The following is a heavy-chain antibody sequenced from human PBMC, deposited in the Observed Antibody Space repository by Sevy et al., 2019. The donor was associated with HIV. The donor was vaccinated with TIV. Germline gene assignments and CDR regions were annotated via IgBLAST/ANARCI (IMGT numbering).Heavy chain of an antibody. V-gene: IGHV1-58*01. CDR2: IVVGSGNT. J-gene: IGHJ6*02. CDR1: GFTFTSSA. D-gene: IGHD3-3*01. CDR3: AAARTWSGYYRGGYYYYGMDV. Sequence: ASVKVSCKASGFTFTSSAVQWVRQARGQRLEWIGWIVVGSGNTNYAQKFQERVTNTRDMSTSTAYMELSSLRSEDTAVYYCAAARTWSGYYRGGYYYYGMDVWGQGTTVTVSS.